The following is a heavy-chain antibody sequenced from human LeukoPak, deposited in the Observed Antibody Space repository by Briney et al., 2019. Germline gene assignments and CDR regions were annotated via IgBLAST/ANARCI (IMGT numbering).Heavy chain of an antibody. CDR2: INQSGSI. CDR1: GGSFSSYY. CDR3: ARVAGYYDSSGYNRAFDI. J-gene: IGHJ3*02. V-gene: IGHV4-34*01. Sequence: SETLSLTCAVYGGSFSSYYWSWIRQPPGKGLEWIGEINQSGSINYNPSLKSRVTISVDTSKIQFSLKLSSVTAADTAVYYCARVAGYYDSSGYNRAFDIWGQGTMVTVSS. D-gene: IGHD3-22*01.